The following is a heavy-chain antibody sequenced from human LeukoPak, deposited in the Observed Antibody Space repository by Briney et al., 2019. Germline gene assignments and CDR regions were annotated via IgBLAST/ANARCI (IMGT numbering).Heavy chain of an antibody. CDR1: GYTFTNYG. J-gene: IGHJ5*02. D-gene: IGHD2-2*01. CDR3: ASSGCSYSSCSDWGNWFDP. Sequence: ASVKVSCKASGYTFTNYGISWVRQAPGQGLEWMGWISAYNGNTNYAQKLQGRLTMTTDTSTSTAYMELRSLRSDDTAVYYCASSGCSYSSCSDWGNWFDPWGQGTLVTVSS. V-gene: IGHV1-18*01. CDR2: ISAYNGNT.